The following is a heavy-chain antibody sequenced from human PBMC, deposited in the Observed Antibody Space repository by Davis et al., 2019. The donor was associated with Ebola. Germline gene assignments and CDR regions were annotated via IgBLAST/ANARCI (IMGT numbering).Heavy chain of an antibody. D-gene: IGHD1-1*01. CDR3: ARDDEDWNDVLYYYGMDV. Sequence: GGSLRLSCAASGFTVSSNYMSWVRQAPGKGLEWVSYISSSGSTIYYADSVKGRFTISRDNSKNTLYLQMNSLRAEDTAVYYCARDDEDWNDVLYYYGMDVWGQGTTVTVSS. CDR2: ISSSGSTI. CDR1: GFTVSSNY. V-gene: IGHV3-48*01. J-gene: IGHJ6*02.